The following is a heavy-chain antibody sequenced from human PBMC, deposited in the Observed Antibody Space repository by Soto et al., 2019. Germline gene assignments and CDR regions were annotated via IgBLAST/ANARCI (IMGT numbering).Heavy chain of an antibody. CDR2: INHSGMT. CDR3: ARESHPWAAIPVRKLKTNWRLDP. CDR1: GGSFSVYS. V-gene: IGHV4-34*01. D-gene: IGHD7-27*01. Sequence: SETLSLTCAVYGGSFSVYSWSLIRQPPGKGLEWCGDINHSGMTHYNPSLESRVSMSVDSSKNQFSLKLNSVTAADTAVYYCARESHPWAAIPVRKLKTNWRLDPRGEGTLVTVCS. J-gene: IGHJ5*02.